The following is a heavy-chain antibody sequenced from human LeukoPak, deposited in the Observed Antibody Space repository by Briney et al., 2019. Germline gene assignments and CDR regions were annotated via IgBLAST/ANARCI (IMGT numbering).Heavy chain of an antibody. D-gene: IGHD3-9*01. CDR1: GGTFSSYA. J-gene: IGHJ4*02. V-gene: IGHV1-69*05. Sequence: SVKVSCKASGGTFSSYAISWVRQAPGQGLEWMGRIIPIFGTANYAQKFQGRVTITTDESTSTAYMELSSLRSEDTAVYCCATPRNYDILTRFFYFDYWGQGTLVTVSS. CDR3: ATPRNYDILTRFFYFDY. CDR2: IIPIFGTA.